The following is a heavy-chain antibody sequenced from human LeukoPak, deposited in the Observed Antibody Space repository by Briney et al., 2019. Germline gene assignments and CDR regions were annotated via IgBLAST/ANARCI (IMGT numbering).Heavy chain of an antibody. J-gene: IGHJ4*02. CDR1: GFIFDDIA. CDR2: ISWSSETI. V-gene: IGHV3-9*01. Sequence: GGSLRLSCAASGFIFDDIAMHWVRHAPGKGLEWVSGISWSSETIGYADSVKGRFSISRDNAKKSLYLQMDSLKTEDTALYFCVKEGYCSSSSCYREFDYWGQGTLVTVAS. CDR3: VKEGYCSSSSCYREFDY. D-gene: IGHD2-2*01.